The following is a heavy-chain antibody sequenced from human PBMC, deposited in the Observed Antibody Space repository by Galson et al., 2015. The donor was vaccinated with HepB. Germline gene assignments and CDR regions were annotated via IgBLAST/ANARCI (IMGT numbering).Heavy chain of an antibody. CDR1: GFTFSSYG. CDR3: AKDRSGFYASGSSDY. V-gene: IGHV3-30*02. Sequence: SLRLSCAASGFTFSSYGMHWVRQAPGKGLQWVAFIRSDESQKFYGDSVKGRFTISRDNFKNTLYLQLKSLTAEDTAVYYCAKDRSGFYASGSSDYWGQGTVVTVSS. J-gene: IGHJ4*02. D-gene: IGHD3-10*01. CDR2: IRSDESQK.